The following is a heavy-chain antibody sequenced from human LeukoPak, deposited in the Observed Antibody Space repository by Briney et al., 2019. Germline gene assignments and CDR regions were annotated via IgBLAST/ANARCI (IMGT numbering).Heavy chain of an antibody. V-gene: IGHV3-23*01. CDR2: ISGSGGST. CDR3: AKDRIAAAGKVDY. J-gene: IGHJ4*02. Sequence: ETLSLTCTVSGGSISSSSYYWGWIRQPPGKGLEWVSAISGSGGSTYYADSVKGRFTVSRDNSKNTLYLQMNSLRAEDTAVYYCAKDRIAAAGKVDYWGQGTLVTVSS. CDR1: GGSISSSSYY. D-gene: IGHD6-13*01.